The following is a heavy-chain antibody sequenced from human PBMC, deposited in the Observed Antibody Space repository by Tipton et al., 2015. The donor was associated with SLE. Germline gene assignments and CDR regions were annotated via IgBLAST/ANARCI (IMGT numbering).Heavy chain of an antibody. V-gene: IGHV4-34*01. Sequence: TLSLTCAVYGGSFSGYYWSWIRQPPGKGLEWIGEINLGGSTNYNPSLKSRVTVSMDTSRNQFSLRLKSVTAADTAVYYCATGHFDFWGQGRLVTVSS. CDR2: INLGGST. D-gene: IGHD1-1*01. CDR3: ATGHFDF. CDR1: GGSFSGYY. J-gene: IGHJ5*01.